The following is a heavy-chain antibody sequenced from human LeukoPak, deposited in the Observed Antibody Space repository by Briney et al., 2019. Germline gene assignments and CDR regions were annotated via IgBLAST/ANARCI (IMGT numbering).Heavy chain of an antibody. CDR3: ARAWDTAMPYFDY. V-gene: IGHV4-31*02. D-gene: IGHD5-18*01. Sequence: XQXPXKXLXXIGYIYYSGSTYYNPSLKSRVTISVDTSKNQFSLKLSSVTAADTAVYYCARAWDTAMPYFDYWGQGTLVTVSS. CDR2: IYYSGST. J-gene: IGHJ4*02.